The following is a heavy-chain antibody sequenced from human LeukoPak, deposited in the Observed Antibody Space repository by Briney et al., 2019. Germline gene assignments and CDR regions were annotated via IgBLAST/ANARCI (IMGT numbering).Heavy chain of an antibody. V-gene: IGHV1-8*01. CDR1: GYTFTSYE. CDR3: ARGPPNWGYDY. D-gene: IGHD7-27*01. CDR2: MSPNSGDT. Sequence: AASVKVSCKASGYTFTSYEFNWVRQATGQRPEWMGWMSPNSGDTGYAQKFQDRVTMTRNTSISTAYMELSSLRSDDTAVYYCARGPPNWGYDYWGPGTLVTVSS. J-gene: IGHJ4*02.